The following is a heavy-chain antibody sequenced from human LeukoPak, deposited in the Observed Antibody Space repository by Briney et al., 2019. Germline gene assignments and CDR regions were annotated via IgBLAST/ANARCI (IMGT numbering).Heavy chain of an antibody. CDR3: VRDVGMTTVTY. CDR1: GGTFSSYA. CDR2: IIPILGIA. D-gene: IGHD4-17*01. V-gene: IGHV1-69*04. J-gene: IGHJ4*02. Sequence: GASVKVSCKASGGTFSSYAISWVRQAPGQGLEWTGRIIPILGIANYAQKFQGRVTITADKSTSTAYMELSSLRSEDTAVYYCVRDVGMTTVTYWGQGTLVTVSS.